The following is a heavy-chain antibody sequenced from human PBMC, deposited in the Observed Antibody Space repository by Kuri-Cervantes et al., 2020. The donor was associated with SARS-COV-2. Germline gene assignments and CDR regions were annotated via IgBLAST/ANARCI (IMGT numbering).Heavy chain of an antibody. CDR3: ARSGYTVVTPDY. CDR2: IYPGDSDT. CDR1: GYSFTSYW. V-gene: IGHV5-51*01. D-gene: IGHD4-23*01. Sequence: GGSLRLSCKGSGYSFTSYWIGWVRQMPGKGLEWMGIIYPGDSDTRYSPSFQGQVTISADRSISTAYLQWSSLKASDTAMYYCARSGYTVVTPDYWGQGTLVTVSS. J-gene: IGHJ4*02.